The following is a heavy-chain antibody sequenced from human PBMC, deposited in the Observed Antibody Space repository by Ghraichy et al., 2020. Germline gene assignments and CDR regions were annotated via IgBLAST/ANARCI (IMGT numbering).Heavy chain of an antibody. D-gene: IGHD1-26*01. Sequence: SETLSLTCTVSGVSVSSASYYWSWIRQPPGKGLEWIGYMFYSGSTNYNPSLKSRVTISVDTSKNQFSLKLSSVTAADTAVYYCARDRETYSGSKVGWYFDLWGRGTLVAVSS. CDR1: GVSVSSASYY. J-gene: IGHJ2*01. V-gene: IGHV4-61*01. CDR2: MFYSGST. CDR3: ARDRETYSGSKVGWYFDL.